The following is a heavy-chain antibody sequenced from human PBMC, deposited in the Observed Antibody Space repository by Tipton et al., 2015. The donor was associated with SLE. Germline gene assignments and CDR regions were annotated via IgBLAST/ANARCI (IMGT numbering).Heavy chain of an antibody. CDR2: ISGSAGRT. CDR3: AKAYMRFFDF. D-gene: IGHD3-16*01. J-gene: IGHJ4*02. Sequence: SLRLSCAASGFTFSSYAMNWVRQAPGKGLEWVSTISGSAGRTYYADSVKGRFTISRDNSRNTVYLQMNSLLTDDTGVYYCAKAYMRFFDFWGQGTLVTVSS. CDR1: GFTFSSYA. V-gene: IGHV3-23*01.